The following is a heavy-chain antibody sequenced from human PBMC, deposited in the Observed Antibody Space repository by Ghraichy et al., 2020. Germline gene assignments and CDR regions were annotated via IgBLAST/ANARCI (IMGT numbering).Heavy chain of an antibody. CDR1: GFTFSSYA. Sequence: GESLNISCAASGFTFSSYAMSWVRQAPGKGLEWVSAISGSGGSTYYADSVKGRFTISRDNSKNTLYLQMNSLRAEDTAVYYCAKDQRTTPNYYYYYGMDVWGQGTTVTVSS. V-gene: IGHV3-23*01. CDR3: AKDQRTTPNYYYYYGMDV. CDR2: ISGSGGST. D-gene: IGHD4-17*01. J-gene: IGHJ6*02.